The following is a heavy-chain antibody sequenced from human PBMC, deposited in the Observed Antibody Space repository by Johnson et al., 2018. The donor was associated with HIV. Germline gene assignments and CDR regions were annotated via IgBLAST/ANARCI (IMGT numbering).Heavy chain of an antibody. V-gene: IGHV3-64*01. Sequence: MLLVESGGGVVQPGGPLRLSCAASGFNFRTNGMHWVRQAPGKGLECVAALSSNGGSKYYANSVKGRFIITNNNYKKTLYLKIGSLSDEDMAVYYCAREGPEPWAFDIWGQGTMVTVSS. CDR1: GFNFRTNG. J-gene: IGHJ3*02. CDR2: LSSNGGSK. CDR3: AREGPEPWAFDI.